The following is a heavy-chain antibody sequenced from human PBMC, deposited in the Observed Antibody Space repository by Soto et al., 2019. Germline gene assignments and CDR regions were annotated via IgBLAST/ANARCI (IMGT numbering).Heavy chain of an antibody. V-gene: IGHV4-4*02. CDR2: IYHSGST. J-gene: IGHJ6*02. Sequence: SETLSLTCAVSGGSISSSNWWSWVRQPPGKGLEWIGEIYHSGSTNYNPSLKSRITISVDKSKNQFSLKLSSVTAADTAVYYCARVSGSYYYGMDVWGQGTTVS. D-gene: IGHD1-26*01. CDR1: GGSISSSNW. CDR3: ARVSGSYYYGMDV.